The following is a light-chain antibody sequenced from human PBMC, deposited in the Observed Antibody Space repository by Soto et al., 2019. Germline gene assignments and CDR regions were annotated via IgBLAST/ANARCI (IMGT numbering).Light chain of an antibody. V-gene: IGKV3-15*01. CDR3: QQYNNWLWT. Sequence: EIVMTQSPATLSVSPGERATLSCRASQSVSRNVAWYQQKPGQAPRLLIHDASTRATGISVRFSGSGSGTEFTLTSSSLQSEDVEVYYCQQYNNWLWTFGQGTKVEIK. J-gene: IGKJ1*01. CDR1: QSVSRN. CDR2: DAS.